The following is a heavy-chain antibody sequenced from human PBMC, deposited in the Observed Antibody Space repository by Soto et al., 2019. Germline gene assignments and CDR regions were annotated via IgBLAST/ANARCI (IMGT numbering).Heavy chain of an antibody. CDR2: ISKSGTTT. Sequence: EVQLVEFGEDLVQPGGSLRLSCVASGFTFSSYGMNWVRQGPGKGLEWLSSISKSGTTTYYADSVKGRFTISRDNAKNSLYLQINSLRDEDMSVYYCARDGYCVSSSRSFLPDVWGQGTTVTVSS. V-gene: IGHV3-48*02. CDR3: ARDGYCVSSSRSFLPDV. CDR1: GFTFSSYG. J-gene: IGHJ6*02. D-gene: IGHD2-2*03.